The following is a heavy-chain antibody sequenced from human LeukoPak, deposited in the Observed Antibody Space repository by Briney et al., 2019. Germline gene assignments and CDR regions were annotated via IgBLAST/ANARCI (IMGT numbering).Heavy chain of an antibody. D-gene: IGHD2-8*01. CDR2: INAGNGNT. V-gene: IGHV1-3*01. J-gene: IGHJ6*03. CDR3: ARSAEHCNNGVCFTDYYMDV. Sequence: ASVKVSCKASGYTFTSYAMHWVRQAPGQRLEWMGWINAGNGNTKYSQEFQGRVTITRDTSASTAYMELSSLTSDDTAVYFCARSAEHCNNGVCFTDYYMDVWGKGTTVTVSS. CDR1: GYTFTSYA.